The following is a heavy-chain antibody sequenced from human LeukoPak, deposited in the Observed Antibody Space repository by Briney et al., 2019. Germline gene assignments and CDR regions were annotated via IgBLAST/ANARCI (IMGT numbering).Heavy chain of an antibody. J-gene: IGHJ4*02. CDR3: AREGDYGDLHLDY. V-gene: IGHV3-11*04. CDR2: ISTSGSTK. D-gene: IGHD4-17*01. Sequence: PGGSLRLSCAASGFTFSDYYMSWIRQAPGKGLEWVSYISTSGSTKYYADSVKGRFTISRDNTKNSLYLQMNSLRAEDTAVYYCAREGDYGDLHLDYWGQGTLVTVSS. CDR1: GFTFSDYY.